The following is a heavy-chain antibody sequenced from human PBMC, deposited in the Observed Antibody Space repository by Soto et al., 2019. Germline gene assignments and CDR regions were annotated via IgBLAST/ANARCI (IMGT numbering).Heavy chain of an antibody. CDR2: IDTDGSRT. V-gene: IGHV3-74*01. CDR3: VQGYGGPDG. J-gene: IGHJ4*02. CDR1: GFTFSSHW. Sequence: PVGSLRLSCAASGFTFSSHWMHWVRQAPGKGLVWVSRIDTDGSRTNYADSVKGRFTMSRDNAKNTAFLQMNSLRAEDTAVYYCVQGYGGPDGWGQGTLVTVSS. D-gene: IGHD5-18*01.